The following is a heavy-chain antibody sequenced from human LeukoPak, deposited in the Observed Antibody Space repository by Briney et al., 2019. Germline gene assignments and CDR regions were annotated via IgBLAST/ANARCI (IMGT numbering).Heavy chain of an antibody. CDR3: ARDSLAPDSGFDY. CDR2: IYYSGST. V-gene: IGHV4-31*03. J-gene: IGHJ4*02. Sequence: SETLSLTCTVSGGSISSGGYSWSWIRQHPGKGLEWIGYIYYSGSTYYNPSLKSRVTISVDTSKNQFSLKLSSVTAADTAVYYCARDSLAPDSGFDYWGQGTLVTVSS. CDR1: GGSISSGGYS.